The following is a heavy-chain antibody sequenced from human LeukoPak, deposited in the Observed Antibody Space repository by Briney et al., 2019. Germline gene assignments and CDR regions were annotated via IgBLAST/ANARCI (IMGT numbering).Heavy chain of an antibody. CDR1: RFSLGNFV. D-gene: IGHD4-17*01. CDR3: AKGSNGDYDN. V-gene: IGHV3-23*01. Sequence: GESLRLSCAPSRFSLGNFVMTWVRQAPGKGLEWVATIGKNQYYADSVKGRFTISKDNPKNMMYLQMDSLGVDDTAIYYCAKGSNGDYDNWGQGTLVTVSS. J-gene: IGHJ4*02. CDR2: IGKNQ.